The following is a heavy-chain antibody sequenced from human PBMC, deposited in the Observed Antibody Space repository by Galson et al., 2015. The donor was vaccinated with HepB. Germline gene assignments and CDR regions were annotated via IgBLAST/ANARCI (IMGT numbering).Heavy chain of an antibody. Sequence: SLRLSCAASGFTFSNYWMHWVRQAPGMGLVWVSRISSNGGSTYYADSVKGRFTISRDNSKNTLYLQMSSLRAEDTAVYYCVKDYSGYSYAYYYYYGMDVWGQGTTVTVYS. CDR1: GFTFSNYW. CDR2: ISSNGGST. D-gene: IGHD5-18*01. J-gene: IGHJ6*02. CDR3: VKDYSGYSYAYYYYYGMDV. V-gene: IGHV3-64D*06.